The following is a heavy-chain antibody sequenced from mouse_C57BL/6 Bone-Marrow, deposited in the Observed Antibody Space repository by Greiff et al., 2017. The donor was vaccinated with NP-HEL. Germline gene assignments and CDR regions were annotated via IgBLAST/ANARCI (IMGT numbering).Heavy chain of an antibody. CDR2: IDPSDSYT. D-gene: IGHD1-1*01. Sequence: VKLQQPGAELVMPGASVKLSCKASGYTFTSYWMHWVKQRPGQGLEWIGEIDPSDSYTNYNQKFKGKSTLTVDKSSSTAYMQLSSLTSEDSAVYYGARPYGSSSFAYWGQGTLVTVSA. CDR3: ARPYGSSSFAY. J-gene: IGHJ3*01. CDR1: GYTFTSYW. V-gene: IGHV1-69*01.